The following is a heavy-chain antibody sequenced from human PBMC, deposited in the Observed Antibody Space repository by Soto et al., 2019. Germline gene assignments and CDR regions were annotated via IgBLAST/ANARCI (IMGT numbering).Heavy chain of an antibody. V-gene: IGHV3-33*01. J-gene: IGHJ6*02. CDR2: IWYDGSNK. Sequence: GGSLRLSCAASGFTFSSYGMHWVRQAPGKGLEWVAVIWYDGSNKYYADSVKGRFTISRDNSKNTLYLQMNSLRAEDTAVYYCARDCGGSYVAPGMDVWGQGTTVTVSS. CDR3: ARDCGGSYVAPGMDV. CDR1: GFTFSSYG. D-gene: IGHD1-26*01.